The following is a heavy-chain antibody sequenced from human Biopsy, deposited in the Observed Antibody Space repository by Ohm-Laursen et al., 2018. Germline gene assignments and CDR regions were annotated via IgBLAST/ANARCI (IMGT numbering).Heavy chain of an antibody. D-gene: IGHD3-22*01. J-gene: IGHJ3*01. V-gene: IGHV4-4*07. Sequence: TLSLTCPVSGASITSYYWSWIRQPAGKGLEWIGRIDPGGSTNYNPSLKSRVTMSVDTSKKQLSLRLRSVTAADTAMYYCASVVLGPTNDAFDLWGQGTMVVVSS. CDR2: IDPGGST. CDR1: GASITSYY. CDR3: ASVVLGPTNDAFDL.